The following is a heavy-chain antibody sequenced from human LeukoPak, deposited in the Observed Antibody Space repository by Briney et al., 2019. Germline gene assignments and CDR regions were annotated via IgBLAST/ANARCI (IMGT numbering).Heavy chain of an antibody. Sequence: ASVKVSCKVSGYTLTELSMHWVRQAPGKGLEWMGGFDPEDGETIYAQKFQGRVTMTEDTSTDTAYMELSSLRSEDTAVYYCATLAVPAGQMGDDAFDIWGQGTMVTVSS. J-gene: IGHJ3*02. D-gene: IGHD2-2*01. CDR3: ATLAVPAGQMGDDAFDI. CDR1: GYTLTELS. CDR2: FDPEDGET. V-gene: IGHV1-24*01.